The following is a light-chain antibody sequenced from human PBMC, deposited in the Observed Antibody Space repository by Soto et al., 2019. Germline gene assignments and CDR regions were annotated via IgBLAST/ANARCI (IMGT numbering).Light chain of an antibody. J-gene: IGLJ1*01. Sequence: QSALTQPPSASGSPGQSVTISCTGTSSDVGGYDYVSWYQQHPGKAPKLMIYDVSKRPSGVPDRFSGSKSGNTASLTVSGLQAEDEADYSCSSYATSNNLGVFGTGTKVTVL. CDR1: SSDVGGYDY. CDR2: DVS. V-gene: IGLV2-8*01. CDR3: SSYATSNNLGV.